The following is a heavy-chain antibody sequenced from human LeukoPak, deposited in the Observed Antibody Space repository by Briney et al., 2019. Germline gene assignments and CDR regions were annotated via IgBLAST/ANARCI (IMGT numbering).Heavy chain of an antibody. CDR3: AKGILRYFDY. J-gene: IGHJ4*02. CDR1: GFTFSNYA. Sequence: PGGSLRLSCAASGFTFSNYAMSWVRQAPGKGLEWVSGISGSGGSSYYADFAKGRFTISRDNSKNTLYLQMNGLRAEDTAVYYCAKGILRYFDYWGQGTLVTVSS. CDR2: ISGSGGSS. V-gene: IGHV3-23*01. D-gene: IGHD3-9*01.